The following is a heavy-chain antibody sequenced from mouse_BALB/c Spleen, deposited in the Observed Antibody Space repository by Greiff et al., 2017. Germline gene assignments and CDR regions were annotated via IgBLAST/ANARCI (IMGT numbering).Heavy chain of an antibody. J-gene: IGHJ4*01. Sequence: VQLQQSGPELVKPGASVRISCKASGYTFTSYYIHWVKQRPGQGLEWIGWIYPGNVNTKYNEKFKGKATLTADKSSSTAYMQLSSLTSEDSAVYFCARRYGNYGYYAMDYWGQGTSVTVSS. V-gene: IGHV1S56*01. CDR2: IYPGNVNT. CDR1: GYTFTSYY. CDR3: ARRYGNYGYYAMDY. D-gene: IGHD2-10*02.